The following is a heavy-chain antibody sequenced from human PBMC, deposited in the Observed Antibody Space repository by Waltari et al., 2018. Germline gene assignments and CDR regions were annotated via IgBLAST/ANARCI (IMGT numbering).Heavy chain of an antibody. CDR2: IYYSGST. J-gene: IGHJ5*02. V-gene: IGHV4-39*01. CDR1: GGSITRSRYY. D-gene: IGHD5-12*01. CDR3: ARHWKKSGYRFDP. Sequence: QLQLQESGPGLVKPSVTLSLTCTVSGGSITRSRYYWGGIRQSPGKGLEGIGSIYYSGSTYYNPTLKSRVTISGDTSKNQFSLKLSAVTASDTAVYYCARHWKKSGYRFDPWRQGTLVTVSS.